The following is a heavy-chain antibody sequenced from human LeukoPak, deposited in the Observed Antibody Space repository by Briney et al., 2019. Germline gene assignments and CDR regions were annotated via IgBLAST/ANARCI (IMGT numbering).Heavy chain of an antibody. CDR2: IYYSGST. Sequence: SETLSLTCTVAGGYIYNYYWSLMRQPPGKGLEWIGYIYYSGSTNYNPSLKSRVTISVDTSKNQFSLKLSSVTAADTAVYYCARGEYYDSSGYFDYWGQGTLVTVSS. CDR1: GGYIYNYY. V-gene: IGHV4-59*01. D-gene: IGHD3-22*01. J-gene: IGHJ4*02. CDR3: ARGEYYDSSGYFDY.